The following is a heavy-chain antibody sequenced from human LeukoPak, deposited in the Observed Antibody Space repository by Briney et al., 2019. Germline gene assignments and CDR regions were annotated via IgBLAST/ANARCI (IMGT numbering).Heavy chain of an antibody. CDR2: IYYSRST. V-gene: IGHV4-59*08. CDR3: ARQGLRGNYAFDI. CDR1: GDSISTYY. D-gene: IGHD4-17*01. J-gene: IGHJ3*02. Sequence: SETLSLTCTVSGDSISTYYWSWIRQPPGKGLEWLGFIYYSRSTNYNPSLKSRVTISVDTSQNQFSLKLTSVTAADTAVYYCARQGLRGNYAFDIWGQGTMVTVSS.